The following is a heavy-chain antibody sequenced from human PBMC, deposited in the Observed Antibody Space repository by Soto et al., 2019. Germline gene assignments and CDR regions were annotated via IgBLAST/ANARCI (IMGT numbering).Heavy chain of an antibody. CDR2: INHSGST. CDR3: ARAEYGMDV. CDR1: GGSFSGYY. V-gene: IGHV4-34*01. Sequence: SETLSLTCAVYGGSFSGYYWSWIRQPPGKGLEWIGEINHSGSTNYNPSLKSRVTISVDTSKNQFSLKLSSVTAADTAVYYCARAEYGMDVWGQGNTVTVSS. J-gene: IGHJ6*02.